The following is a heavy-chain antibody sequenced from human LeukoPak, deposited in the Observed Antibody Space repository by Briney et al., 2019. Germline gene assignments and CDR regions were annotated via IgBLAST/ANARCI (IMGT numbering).Heavy chain of an antibody. Sequence: PSETLSLTCTVSGGSIGSYYWSWIRQPPGKGLEWIGYIYYSGSTNYNPSLKSRVTISVDTSKNQFSLKLSSVTAADTAVYYCARAGGYYYYGMDVWGKGTTVTVSS. CDR3: ARAGGYYYYGMDV. V-gene: IGHV4-59*01. CDR2: IYYSGST. J-gene: IGHJ6*04. D-gene: IGHD3-16*01. CDR1: GGSIGSYY.